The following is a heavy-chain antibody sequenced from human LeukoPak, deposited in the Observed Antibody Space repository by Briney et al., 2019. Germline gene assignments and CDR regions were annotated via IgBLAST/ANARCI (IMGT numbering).Heavy chain of an antibody. D-gene: IGHD5-24*01. CDR3: ARDSYNNVDY. CDR1: GDSISIYY. CDR2: IYYSGST. V-gene: IGHV4-59*01. Sequence: SETLSLTCTVSGDSISIYYWSWIRQPPGEGLEWIGYIYYSGSTNYNPSLKSRVTISVDTSKNQFSLKLSSVTAADTAVYYGARDSYNNVDYWGQGTLVTVSS. J-gene: IGHJ4*02.